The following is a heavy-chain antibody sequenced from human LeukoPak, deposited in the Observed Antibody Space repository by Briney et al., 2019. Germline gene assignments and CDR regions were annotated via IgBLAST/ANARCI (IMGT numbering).Heavy chain of an antibody. CDR3: ARVSYGSGSYYSIFDY. D-gene: IGHD3-10*01. CDR1: GDSINNYY. CDR2: IYYSGST. Sequence: SSETLSLTCTVSGDSINNYYWSWIRQPPGKGLEWTGYIYYSGSTNYNPSLKSRVTISVDTSKNQFSLNLSSVTAADTAVYYCARVSYGSGSYYSIFDYWGQGTLVTVSS. V-gene: IGHV4-59*08. J-gene: IGHJ4*02.